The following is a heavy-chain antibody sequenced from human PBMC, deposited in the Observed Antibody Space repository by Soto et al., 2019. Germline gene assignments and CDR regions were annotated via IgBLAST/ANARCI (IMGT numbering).Heavy chain of an antibody. CDR2: ISARGGSS. CDR1: GFSFISYA. D-gene: IGHD5-12*01. J-gene: IGHJ4*02. Sequence: DVQLLESGGGLVQPGGSLRLSCAASGFSFISYAMVWVRQAPGKGLEWVAVISARGGSSYFTDSVKGRFTLSRDNSKNVLSLEMNSLRAEDTAIYFCAKGSIEYSAAVDNWGQGTRVVVSS. CDR3: AKGSIEYSAAVDN. V-gene: IGHV3-23*01.